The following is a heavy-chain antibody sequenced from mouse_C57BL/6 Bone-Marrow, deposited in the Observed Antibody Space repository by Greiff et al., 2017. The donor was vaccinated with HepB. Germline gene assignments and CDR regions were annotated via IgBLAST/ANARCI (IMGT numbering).Heavy chain of an antibody. CDR3: TTITTVVVYYAMDY. D-gene: IGHD1-1*01. J-gene: IGHJ4*01. CDR1: GFNIKDDY. CDR2: IDPENGDT. Sequence: VQLKQSWAELVRPGASVKLSCTASGFNIKDDYMHWVKQRPEQGLEWIGWIDPENGDTEYASKFQGKATITADTSSNTAYLQLSSLTSEDTAVYYCTTITTVVVYYAMDYWGQGTSVTVSS. V-gene: IGHV14-4*01.